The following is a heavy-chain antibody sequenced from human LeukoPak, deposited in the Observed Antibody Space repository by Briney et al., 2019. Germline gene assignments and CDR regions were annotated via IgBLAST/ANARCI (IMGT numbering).Heavy chain of an antibody. CDR2: ISYDGSDK. V-gene: IGHV3-30*03. CDR1: GFTFSSYG. J-gene: IGHJ4*02. Sequence: GGSLRLSCAASGFTFSSYGMHWVRQAPGKGLEWVAVISYDGSDKYYADSVKGRFTISRDNSKNTLYLQMNSLRAEDTAVYYCARDRRAFPYFFEYWGQGSLVTVSS. CDR3: ARDRRAFPYFFEY.